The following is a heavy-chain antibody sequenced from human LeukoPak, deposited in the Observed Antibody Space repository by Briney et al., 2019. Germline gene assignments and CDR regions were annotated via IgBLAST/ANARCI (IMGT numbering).Heavy chain of an antibody. Sequence: SETLSLTCAVYGGSFSGYYWSWIRHPPGKGLEWIGEINHSGSTNYNPSLKSRVTISVDTSKNQCSLELSSVTAADTAVYYCARASDYWGQGTLVTVSS. V-gene: IGHV4-34*01. CDR3: ARASDY. CDR2: INHSGST. J-gene: IGHJ4*02. CDR1: GGSFSGYY.